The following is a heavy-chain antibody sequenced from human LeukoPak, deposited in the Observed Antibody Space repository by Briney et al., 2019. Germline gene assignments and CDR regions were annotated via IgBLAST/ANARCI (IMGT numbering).Heavy chain of an antibody. CDR1: GGTFSSYA. J-gene: IGHJ4*02. CDR2: IIPILGIA. D-gene: IGHD6-19*01. Sequence: VASVKVSCKASGGTFSSYAISWVRQAPGQGLEWMGRIIPILGIANYAQKFQGRVTITADKSTSTAYMELSSLRSEDTAVYYCARELSSGWYIDYWGQGTLVTVSS. V-gene: IGHV1-69*04. CDR3: ARELSSGWYIDY.